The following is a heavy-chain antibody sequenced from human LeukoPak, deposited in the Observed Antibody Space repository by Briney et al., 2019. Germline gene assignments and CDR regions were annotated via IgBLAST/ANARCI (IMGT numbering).Heavy chain of an antibody. CDR1: GYTFTDYG. CDR3: AKESYDDSSGYDS. D-gene: IGHD3-22*01. CDR2: ISVYNGDT. J-gene: IGHJ4*02. V-gene: IGHV1-18*01. Sequence: ASETVSYKASGYTFTDYGLHWVRQAPGQGHEWMGWISVYNGDTKYAQKVQGRVAMTTDPSPSTAYTELRTLTSADTAVYFCAKESYDDSSGYDSWGQGTLVTVSS.